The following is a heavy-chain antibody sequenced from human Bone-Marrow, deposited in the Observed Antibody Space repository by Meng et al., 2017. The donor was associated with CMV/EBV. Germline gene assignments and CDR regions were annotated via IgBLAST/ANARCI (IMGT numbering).Heavy chain of an antibody. J-gene: IGHJ4*02. D-gene: IGHD3-16*02. Sequence: QTLSLSCAASGFNFDEYAMNWVRQAPGKGLEWMGFIRSRAYGGTPEYAASVKGRFTISRDDSKSIAYLQINSLKTEDTAMFYCTRSYTTSRDYYFDYWGQGTLVTFAS. V-gene: IGHV3-49*04. CDR1: GFNFDEYA. CDR3: TRSYTTSRDYYFDY. CDR2: IRSRAYGGTP.